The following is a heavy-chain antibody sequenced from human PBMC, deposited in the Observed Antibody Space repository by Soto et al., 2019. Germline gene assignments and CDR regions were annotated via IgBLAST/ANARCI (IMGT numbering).Heavy chain of an antibody. J-gene: IGHJ4*02. V-gene: IGHV3-23*01. CDR1: GFTFSSYA. Sequence: GGSLRLSCAASGFTFSSYAMSWVRQAPGKGLEWVSAISGSGGSTYYADSVKGRFTISRDNSKNTLYLQMNSLRAEDTAVYYGATSPGVTETDDYWGQGTLVTVSS. D-gene: IGHD1-7*01. CDR2: ISGSGGST. CDR3: ATSPGVTETDDY.